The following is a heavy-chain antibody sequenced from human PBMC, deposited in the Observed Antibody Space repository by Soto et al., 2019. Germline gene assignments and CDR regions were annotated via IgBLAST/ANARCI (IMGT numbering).Heavy chain of an antibody. CDR1: GFTLSSHG. D-gene: IGHD6-13*01. J-gene: IGHJ4*02. CDR2: ISYDGSNK. V-gene: IGHV3-30*03. Sequence: QVQLVESGGGVVQPGGSLRLSCVGSGFTLSSHGMHWVRQAPGKGLEWVAVISYDGSNKYYADSVKGRFSISRDDSKNTLYLQTDSLRGEDTAVYYCARDRTFSWSLDYWGQGTLVTVSS. CDR3: ARDRTFSWSLDY.